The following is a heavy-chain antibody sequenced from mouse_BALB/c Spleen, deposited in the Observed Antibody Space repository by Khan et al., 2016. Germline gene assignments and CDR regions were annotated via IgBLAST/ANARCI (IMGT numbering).Heavy chain of an antibody. V-gene: IGHV3-2*02. CDR1: GYSITSGYG. CDR3: ARTARIKY. Sequence: EVQLQESGPGLVKPSQSLSLTCTVTGYSITSGYGWNWIRQFPGNKREWMGYISYSGSTNYNPSLKRRISITRDTSKNQFFLQLNSVTTEDTATYYCARTARIKYWGQGTTLTVSS. CDR2: ISYSGST. J-gene: IGHJ2*01. D-gene: IGHD1-2*01.